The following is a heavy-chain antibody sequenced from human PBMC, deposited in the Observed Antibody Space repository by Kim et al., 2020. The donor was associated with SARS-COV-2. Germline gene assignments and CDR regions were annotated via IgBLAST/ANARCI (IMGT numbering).Heavy chain of an antibody. Sequence: SETLSLTCTVSGGSISSYYWSWIRQPAGKGLEWIGRIYTSGSTNYNPSLKSRVTMSVDTSKNQFSLKLSSVTAADTAVYYCARDLQFGLKTYYFDYWGQGTLVTVSS. V-gene: IGHV4-4*07. CDR3: ARDLQFGLKTYYFDY. D-gene: IGHD3-10*01. J-gene: IGHJ4*02. CDR2: IYTSGST. CDR1: GGSISSYY.